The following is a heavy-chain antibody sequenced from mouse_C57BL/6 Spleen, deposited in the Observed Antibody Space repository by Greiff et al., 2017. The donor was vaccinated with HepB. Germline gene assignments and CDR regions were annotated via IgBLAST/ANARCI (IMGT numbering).Heavy chain of an antibody. CDR2: IDPSDSYT. V-gene: IGHV1-69*01. CDR3: ARGDWDGGY. CDR1: GYTFTSYW. Sequence: VQLQQSGAELVMPGASVKLSCKASGYTFTSYWMHWVKQRPGQGLEWIGEIDPSDSYTNYNQKFKGKSTLTVDKSSSTAYMQLSSLTFEDSAVYYCARGDWDGGYWGQGTTLTVSS. J-gene: IGHJ2*01. D-gene: IGHD4-1*01.